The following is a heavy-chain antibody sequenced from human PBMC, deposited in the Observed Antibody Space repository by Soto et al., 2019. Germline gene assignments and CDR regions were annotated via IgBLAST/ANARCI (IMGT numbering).Heavy chain of an antibody. D-gene: IGHD5-12*01. V-gene: IGHV1-8*01. CDR3: ARGDGYIFDY. J-gene: IGHJ4*02. CDR1: GYTFISYD. CDR2: MNTNTGDT. Sequence: QVQLVQSGAEVKKPGASVKVSGKASGYTFISYDINWVRQATGQGLEWMGWMNTNTGDTGYAQKFQGRVTMTRNTSKNTANLELSSLRSEDTAVYFCARGDGYIFDYWGQGTLVTVSS.